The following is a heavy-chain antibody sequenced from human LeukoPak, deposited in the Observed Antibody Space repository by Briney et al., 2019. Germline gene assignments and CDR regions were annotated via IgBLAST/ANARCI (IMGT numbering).Heavy chain of an antibody. CDR2: ISSSSSYI. J-gene: IGHJ4*02. Sequence: PGGSLRLSCAASGFTFSSYSMNWVRQAPGKGLEWVSSISSSSSYIYYADSVKGRFTISRDNAKNSLYLQMNSLRAEDTAVYYCASNYGSGSYYTSGYWGQGTLATVSS. D-gene: IGHD3-10*01. CDR3: ASNYGSGSYYTSGY. V-gene: IGHV3-21*01. CDR1: GFTFSSYS.